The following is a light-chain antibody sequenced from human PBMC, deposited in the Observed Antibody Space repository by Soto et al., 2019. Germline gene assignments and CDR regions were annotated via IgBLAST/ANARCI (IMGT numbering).Light chain of an antibody. CDR3: QKYNSAPPT. V-gene: IGKV1-27*01. CDR1: QGFSNY. Sequence: DIQMTQSPSSLSASVGDRVTITCRARQGFSNYLAWYEHKPGKVPKLLIYAASTLQSGVPSRFSGSGSGTDFTLTISSLQPEDVATYYCQKYNSAPPTFGGGTKVEIK. CDR2: AAS. J-gene: IGKJ4*01.